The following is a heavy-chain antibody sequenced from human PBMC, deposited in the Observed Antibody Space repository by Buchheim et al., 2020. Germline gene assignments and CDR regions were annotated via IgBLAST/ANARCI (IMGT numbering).Heavy chain of an antibody. J-gene: IGHJ4*02. CDR3: AKDRDHEARPLAY. D-gene: IGHD6-6*01. CDR2: ISGSGGST. Sequence: EVQLLESGGGLVQPGGSLRLSCAASGFPFSSYAMSRVRQAPGKGLEWVSAISGSGGSTYQPDPVTGRFTISRDNSKNTPFLQMNSLRAEDTAVYYCAKDRDHEARPLAYWGQGTL. V-gene: IGHV3-23*01. CDR1: GFPFSSYA.